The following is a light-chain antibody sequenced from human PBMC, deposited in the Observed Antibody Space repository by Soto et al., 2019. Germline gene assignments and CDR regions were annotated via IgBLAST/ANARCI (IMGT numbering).Light chain of an antibody. CDR2: DAS. Sequence: DIQMTQSPSTLPASLGDRVTITCRASQSIGRFLAWYQHQPGKAPKLLIYDASTLESGVPSRLSGTGSGTEFTFSITSLQPEDFGTYYCQQCYMGWTFGQGTKVDIK. V-gene: IGKV1-5*01. J-gene: IGKJ1*01. CDR1: QSIGRF. CDR3: QQCYMGWT.